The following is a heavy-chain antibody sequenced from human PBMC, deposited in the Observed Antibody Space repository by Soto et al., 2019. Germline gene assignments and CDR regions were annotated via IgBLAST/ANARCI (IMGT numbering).Heavy chain of an antibody. D-gene: IGHD3-10*01. J-gene: IGHJ3*01. Sequence: SETLSLTCTASCGSLHNYYWSWIRQTPGKGLEWIGYVYATGSTKYHPSLQSRVTITADTANNEFSLSLTSVTAADTAVYYCARGENDYGGNKGAFDAWGPGKMVTVSS. CDR2: VYATGST. V-gene: IGHV4-59*01. CDR3: ARGENDYGGNKGAFDA. CDR1: CGSLHNYY.